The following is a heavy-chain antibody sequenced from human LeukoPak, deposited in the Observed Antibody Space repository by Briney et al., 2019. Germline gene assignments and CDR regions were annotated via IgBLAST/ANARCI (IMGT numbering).Heavy chain of an antibody. CDR2: ISSSSSYI. J-gene: IGHJ3*01. D-gene: IGHD3-10*01. Sequence: GGSLRLSCAASGFTFSSYSMNWVRQAPGKGLEWVSSISSSSSYIYYADSEKGRFTISRDNAKNSLYLQMNSLRAEDTAVYYCARDLGHYYGSGSYCCWGQGTMVTVSS. CDR3: ARDLGHYYGSGSYCC. V-gene: IGHV3-21*01. CDR1: GFTFSSYS.